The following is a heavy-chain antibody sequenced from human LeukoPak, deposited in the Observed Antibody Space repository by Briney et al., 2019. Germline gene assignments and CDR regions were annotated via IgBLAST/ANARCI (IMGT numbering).Heavy chain of an antibody. D-gene: IGHD1-26*01. J-gene: IGHJ4*02. CDR3: AKSGGYGLIDY. CDR2: IYYSGST. CDR1: GGSISSSSYY. V-gene: IGHV4-39*07. Sequence: SETLSLTCTVSGGSISSSSYYWGWIRQPPGKGLEWIGSIYYSGSTYYNPSLKSRVTISVDTSKNQFSLKLSSVTAADTAMYCCAKSGGYGLIDYWGQGTRVTVSS.